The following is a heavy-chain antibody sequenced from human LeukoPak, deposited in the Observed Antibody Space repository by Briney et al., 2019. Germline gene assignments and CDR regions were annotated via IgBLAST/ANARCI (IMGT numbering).Heavy chain of an antibody. CDR3: ARDHNWGFDY. V-gene: IGHV3-48*01. D-gene: IGHD7-27*01. CDR1: GFKFSDYS. CDR2: IRSSSRGTI. Sequence: PLGGLRLSCAASGFKFSDYSINWVRQAPGKGLEWISYIRSSSRGTIYYADSVKGRFTISRDNAKNSLYLQMNSLRVEDTAVYYCARDHNWGFDYWGQGTLVTVSS. J-gene: IGHJ4*02.